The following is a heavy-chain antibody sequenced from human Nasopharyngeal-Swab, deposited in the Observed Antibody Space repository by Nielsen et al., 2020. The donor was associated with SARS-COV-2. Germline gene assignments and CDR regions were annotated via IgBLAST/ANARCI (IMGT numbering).Heavy chain of an antibody. V-gene: IGHV3-30*02. Sequence: WIRQPPGKGLEWVAFIRYDGFNQHYADSVKGRCTISRDSFKNTLYLQLNSLRAEDTAVYYCAKDHKMDSGGGVGYMDVWGKG. J-gene: IGHJ6*03. D-gene: IGHD3-16*01. CDR2: IRYDGFNQ. CDR3: AKDHKMDSGGGVGYMDV.